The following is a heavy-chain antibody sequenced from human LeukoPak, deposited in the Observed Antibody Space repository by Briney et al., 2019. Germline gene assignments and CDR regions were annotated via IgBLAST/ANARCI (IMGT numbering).Heavy chain of an antibody. J-gene: IGHJ6*04. Sequence: GGSLRLSCTTSGFSFNTYSMNWVRQAPGKGLEWVSYISSSGSTIYYADSVKGRFTISRDNAKNSLYLQMNSLRAEDTAVYYCAELGITMIGGVWGKGTTVTISS. D-gene: IGHD3-10*02. CDR2: ISSSGSTI. CDR1: GFSFNTYS. V-gene: IGHV3-48*04. CDR3: AELGITMIGGV.